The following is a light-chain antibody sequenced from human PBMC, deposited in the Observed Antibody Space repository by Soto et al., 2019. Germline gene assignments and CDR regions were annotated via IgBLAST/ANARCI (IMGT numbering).Light chain of an antibody. V-gene: IGKV3-15*01. Sequence: ETMMPQSADTLYVSLGESTTISCRASQSLRSSLAWYQEKPGQAPRRLIYDASTRSTGIPDRFSGSGSGTDFTLTISGLQSEDFAVYSCQQYNNWPQTFGQGTKVEI. J-gene: IGKJ1*01. CDR2: DAS. CDR1: QSLRSS. CDR3: QQYNNWPQT.